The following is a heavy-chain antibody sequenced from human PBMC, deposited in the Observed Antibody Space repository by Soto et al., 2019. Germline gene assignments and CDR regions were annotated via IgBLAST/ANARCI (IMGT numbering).Heavy chain of an antibody. V-gene: IGHV3-23*01. Sequence: PGGSLRLSCAASGFTFSNYAMSLVRQPPGKGLEWVSTFDISGPPTYYADSVKGRFTISRDNSKNTLFLQMYSLRAEDTAVYYCAKEVYPGATFDSWGQGISVTVSS. CDR3: AKEVYPGATFDS. J-gene: IGHJ4*02. CDR1: GFTFSNYA. D-gene: IGHD1-26*01. CDR2: FDISGPPT.